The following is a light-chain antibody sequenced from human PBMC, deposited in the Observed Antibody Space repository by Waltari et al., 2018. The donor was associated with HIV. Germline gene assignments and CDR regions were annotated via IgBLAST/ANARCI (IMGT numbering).Light chain of an antibody. CDR1: QGISNS. Sequence: IRMTQSPSSFSASIGDRVTITCRASQGISNSVAWYQQKPGAAPKLLILVASVWKSGVPSRFGGGESGSDFSLTISCFKFEDFETYIGQHYHSDPPTFGPGTRVKS. CDR3: QHYHSDPPT. J-gene: IGKJ1*01. CDR2: VAS. V-gene: IGKV1-8*01.